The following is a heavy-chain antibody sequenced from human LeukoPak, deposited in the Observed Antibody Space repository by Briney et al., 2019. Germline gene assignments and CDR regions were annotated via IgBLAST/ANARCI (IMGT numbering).Heavy chain of an antibody. D-gene: IGHD6-19*01. CDR1: GGSISSTIYY. J-gene: IGHJ5*02. CDR3: ARDSRSGWGNWFDP. CDR2: IYYRGST. V-gene: IGHV4-39*07. Sequence: ASETLSLTCTVSGGSISSTIYYWGWIRQPPGKGLEWIGSIYYRGSTYYNPSLKSRVAISVDTPKNQFSLKLSSVTAADTAVYYCARDSRSGWGNWFDPWGQGTLVTVSS.